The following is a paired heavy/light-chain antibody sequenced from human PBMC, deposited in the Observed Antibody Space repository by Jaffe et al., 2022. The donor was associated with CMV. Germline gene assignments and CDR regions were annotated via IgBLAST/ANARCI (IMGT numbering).Light chain of an antibody. V-gene: IGKV2-24*01. J-gene: IGKJ2*01. Sequence: DIVMTQTPLSSPVTLGQPASISCRSSQSLVHSDGNTYLSWLQQRPGQPPRLLMYKIFNRFSGVPERFSGSGAGTDFTLNISRVEAEDVGTYYCTQATQSPYTFGQGTKLEIK. CDR2: KIF. CDR3: TQATQSPYT. CDR1: QSLVHSDGNTY.
Heavy chain of an antibody. J-gene: IGHJ4*02. D-gene: IGHD1-26*01. V-gene: IGHV3-15*05. CDR1: GFTFSGAW. Sequence: EVQLVESGGGLVEPGGSLRLSCAASGFTFSGAWMSWGRQAPGKGLEWVALIRTNSDGGRTFYATPVKGRFTISRDDSINTLYLQMNSLKTEDTAVYYCVSGVGSTPLDYWGQGTLVTVSS. CDR2: IRTNSDGGRT. CDR3: VSGVGSTPLDY.